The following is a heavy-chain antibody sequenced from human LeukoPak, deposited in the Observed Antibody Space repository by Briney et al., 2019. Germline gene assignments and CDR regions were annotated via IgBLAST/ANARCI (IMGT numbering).Heavy chain of an antibody. CDR1: GGTFSSYA. V-gene: IGHV1-69*04. D-gene: IGHD3-22*01. CDR3: AREAALAYYYDSSGYLADY. J-gene: IGHJ4*02. CDR2: IIPILGIA. Sequence: SVKVSCKASGGTFSSYAISWVRQAPGQGLEWMGRIIPILGIANYAQKFQGRVTITADKSTSTAYMELSSLRSEDTAVYYCAREAALAYYYDSSGYLADYWGQGTLVTVSS.